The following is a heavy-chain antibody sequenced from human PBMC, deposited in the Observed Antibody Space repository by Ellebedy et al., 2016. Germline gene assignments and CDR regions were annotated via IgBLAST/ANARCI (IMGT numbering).Heavy chain of an antibody. CDR1: GGSISRYY. D-gene: IGHD3-10*01. J-gene: IGHJ4*02. CDR3: ARIGGVSFGERPIDY. V-gene: IGHV4-59*01. CDR2: IYYTGTT. Sequence: GSLRLSCIVSGGSISRYYWSWIRQPPGRGLERTGNIYYTGTTNYNPSLQSRVTISLDTSKNQFSLRLTSVTAADTADYYCARIGGVSFGERPIDYWGQGTLVTVSS.